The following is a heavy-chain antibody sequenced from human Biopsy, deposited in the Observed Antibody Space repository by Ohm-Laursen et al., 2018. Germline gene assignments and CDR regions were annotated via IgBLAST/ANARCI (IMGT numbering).Heavy chain of an antibody. D-gene: IGHD2-8*01. J-gene: IGHJ4*02. CDR3: ARDGEAKYCKHGVCPSDF. CDR1: GFTFSGFS. V-gene: IGHV3-21*01. Sequence: SLRLSCAASGFTFSGFSMNWVCQAPGKGLEWVSSISASGNHIYYTDSVKGRFTVSRDNGKNSVYLQMNSLRVEDTAVYYCARDGEAKYCKHGVCPSDFWGQGILVTVSS. CDR2: ISASGNHI.